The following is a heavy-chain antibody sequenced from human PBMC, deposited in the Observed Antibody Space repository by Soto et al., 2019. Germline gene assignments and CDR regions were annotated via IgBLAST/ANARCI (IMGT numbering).Heavy chain of an antibody. CDR2: ISGSGGST. CDR1: GFTFSSYA. CDR3: AKDPTIVVVIRGYYFDY. V-gene: IGHV3-23*01. J-gene: IGHJ4*02. Sequence: PGGSLRLSCAASGFTFSSYAMSWVRQAPGKGLEWVSAISGSGGSTYYADSVKGRFTISRDNSKNTLYLQMNSLRAEDTAVYYCAKDPTIVVVIRGYYFDYWGQGTLVTVSS. D-gene: IGHD3-22*01.